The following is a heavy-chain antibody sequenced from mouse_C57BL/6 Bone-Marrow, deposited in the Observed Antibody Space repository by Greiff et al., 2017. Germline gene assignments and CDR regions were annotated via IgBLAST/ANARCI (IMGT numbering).Heavy chain of an antibody. CDR2: MHPNGGSP. J-gene: IGHJ4*01. V-gene: IGHV1-64*01. CDR1: GYTFTKYW. Sequence: VQLQQSGAELVKPGASVKLSCKASGYTFTKYWMHWVKQRPGQGLEWIGMMHPNGGSPDYNEKFKSEATLRVDKSSRTAYMELSSLTSEDSAVYYGARTYDYDECTMDFGGQGTLVTVSS. D-gene: IGHD2-4*01. CDR3: ARTYDYDECTMDF.